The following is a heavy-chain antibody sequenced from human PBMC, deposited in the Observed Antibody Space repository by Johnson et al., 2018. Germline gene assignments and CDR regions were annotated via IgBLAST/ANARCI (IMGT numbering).Heavy chain of an antibody. CDR2: IKQDGSET. V-gene: IGHV3-7*01. J-gene: IGHJ3*02. D-gene: IGHD5-18*01. Sequence: VQLVQSGGGLVQPRGSLRLSCAASGFTFSSYWMSWVRQAPGKGLEWVANIKQDGSETYYVDSVKGRFTISRDTAKKSLYLQMNSLRAEDTAVYWCARYHGTQLWAAAFDIWGQGTMVTVSS. CDR1: GFTFSSYW. CDR3: ARYHGTQLWAAAFDI.